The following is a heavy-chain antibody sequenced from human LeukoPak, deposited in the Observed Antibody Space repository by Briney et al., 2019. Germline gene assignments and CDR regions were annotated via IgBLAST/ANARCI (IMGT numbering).Heavy chain of an antibody. V-gene: IGHV1-2*02. D-gene: IGHD3-3*01. Sequence: ASVKVPCKASGFTFTGYYMHWVRQAPGQGLEWMGWINPNSGGTNYAQKFQGRVTMTRETSISTAYMELSRLRSDDTAVYYCARVEITYYDFWSGYSVTEFDPWGQGTLVTVSS. CDR1: GFTFTGYY. CDR2: INPNSGGT. CDR3: ARVEITYYDFWSGYSVTEFDP. J-gene: IGHJ5*02.